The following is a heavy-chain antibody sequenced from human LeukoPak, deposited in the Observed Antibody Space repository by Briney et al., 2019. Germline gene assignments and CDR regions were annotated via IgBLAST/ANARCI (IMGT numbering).Heavy chain of an antibody. D-gene: IGHD3-3*01. CDR1: GYTLTELS. CDR2: INPSGGST. J-gene: IGHJ4*02. CDR3: ARDPSFWSGYSLGY. V-gene: IGHV1-46*03. Sequence: GASVKVSCKVSGYTLTELSMHWVRQAPGQGLEWMGIINPSGGSTSYAQKFQGRVTMTRDTSTSTVYMELSSLRSEDTAVYYCARDPSFWSGYSLGYWGQGTLVTVSS.